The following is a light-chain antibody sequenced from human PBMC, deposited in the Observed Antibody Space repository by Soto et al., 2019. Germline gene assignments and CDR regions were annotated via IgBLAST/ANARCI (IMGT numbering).Light chain of an antibody. V-gene: IGLV1-44*01. J-gene: IGLJ3*02. CDR2: SNN. Sequence: QSVLTQPPSASGTLGQRVTISCSGSSSNIGSNTVNWYQQLPGTAPKLLIYSNNQRPSGVPDRFSGSKSGTSASLAISGLQSEDEADYYCAAWDDSLNGFWVFGGGTNLTVL. CDR1: SSNIGSNT. CDR3: AAWDDSLNGFWV.